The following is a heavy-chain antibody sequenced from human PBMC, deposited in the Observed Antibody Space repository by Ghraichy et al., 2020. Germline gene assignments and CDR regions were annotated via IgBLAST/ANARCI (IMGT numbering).Heavy chain of an antibody. V-gene: IGHV3-64*02. Sequence: GESLNISCAASGFSIRNYGMHWVRQAPGKGLEYVSDISSDGTITHYADSVKGRFSISRDTSRNTVYLQMGSLRIDDMGVYYCVRDGNGYNYDSWGKGTLSPSPQ. J-gene: IGHJ5*01. CDR2: ISSDGTIT. D-gene: IGHD5-24*01. CDR1: GFSIRNYG. CDR3: VRDGNGYNYDS.